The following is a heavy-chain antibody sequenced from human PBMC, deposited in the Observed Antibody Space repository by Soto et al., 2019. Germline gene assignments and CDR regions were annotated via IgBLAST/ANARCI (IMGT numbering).Heavy chain of an antibody. Sequence: PGGSLRLSCAASGFTFSSYGMHWVRQAPGKGLEWVAVIWYDGSNKYYADSVKGRFTISRDNSKNTLYLQMNSLRAEDTAVYYCARAYYGSGSYHNTFDYWGQGTLVTVSS. CDR3: ARAYYGSGSYHNTFDY. CDR1: GFTFSSYG. J-gene: IGHJ4*02. V-gene: IGHV3-33*01. D-gene: IGHD3-10*01. CDR2: IWYDGSNK.